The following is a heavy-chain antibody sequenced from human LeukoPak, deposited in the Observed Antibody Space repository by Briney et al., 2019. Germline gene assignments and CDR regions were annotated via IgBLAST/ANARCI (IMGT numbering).Heavy chain of an antibody. Sequence: SETLSLTCAVYGGSFSGYYWSWIRQPPGKGLEWIGEINHSGSTNYNPSLKSRVTISVDTSKNQFSLKLSSVTAADTAVYYCARFPYYYGSGSYFSPSYWGQGTLVTVSS. CDR1: GGSFSGYY. CDR3: ARFPYYYGSGSYFSPSY. V-gene: IGHV4-34*01. CDR2: INHSGST. J-gene: IGHJ4*02. D-gene: IGHD3-10*01.